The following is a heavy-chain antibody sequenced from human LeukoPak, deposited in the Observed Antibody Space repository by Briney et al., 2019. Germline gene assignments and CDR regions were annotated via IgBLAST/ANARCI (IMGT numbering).Heavy chain of an antibody. V-gene: IGHV4-39*07. J-gene: IGHJ5*02. Sequence: SETLSLTCTVSGGSISSSSYYWGWIRQPPGKGLEWIGSIYYSGSTNYNPSLKSRVTISVDTSKNQFSLKLSSVTAADTAVYYCARWRSSSWYHNWFDPWGQGTLVTVSS. CDR3: ARWRSSSWYHNWFDP. D-gene: IGHD6-13*01. CDR1: GGSISSSSYY. CDR2: IYYSGST.